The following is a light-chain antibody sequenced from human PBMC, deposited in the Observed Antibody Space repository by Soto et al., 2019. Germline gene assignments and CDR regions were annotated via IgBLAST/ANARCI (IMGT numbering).Light chain of an antibody. CDR2: AAS. CDR3: QQYYSSPIT. J-gene: IGKJ5*01. V-gene: IGKV1-8*01. CDR1: QGIRSY. Sequence: AILMTRSPSSLSDSTGDRFTITCRASQGIRSYLDWYQQKTGKAPKLVIYAASTLQSGVPSRFSGSGSGTDFTLTISCLQHEDFATYYCQQYYSSPITFGQGTRLEIK.